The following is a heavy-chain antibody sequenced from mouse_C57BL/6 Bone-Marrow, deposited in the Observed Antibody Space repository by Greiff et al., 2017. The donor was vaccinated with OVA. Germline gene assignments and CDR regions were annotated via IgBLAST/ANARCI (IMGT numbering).Heavy chain of an antibody. CDR2: ISSGSSTI. V-gene: IGHV5-17*01. Sequence: EVQVVESGGGLVKPGGSLKLSCAASGFTFSDYGMHWVRQAPEKGLEWVAYISSGSSTIYYADTVKGRFTISRDNATNTLYLQMTSLRSEDTAMYDCARKDHYYYGSSYWGQGTTLTVAS. CDR1: GFTFSDYG. CDR3: ARKDHYYYGSSY. D-gene: IGHD1-1*01. J-gene: IGHJ2*01.